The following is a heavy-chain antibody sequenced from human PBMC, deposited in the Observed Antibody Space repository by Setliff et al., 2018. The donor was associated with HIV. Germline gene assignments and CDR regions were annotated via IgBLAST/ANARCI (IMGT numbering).Heavy chain of an antibody. CDR1: GYIFTDYY. J-gene: IGHJ4*02. Sequence: SVKVSCKASGYIFTDYYIHWVRQAPGQGLEWMGGIIPIFGTANYAQKFQGRVTITADESTSTAYMELSSLRSEDTAVYYCARDAYSSPPNWGQGTLVTVSS. CDR2: IIPIFGTA. CDR3: ARDAYSSPPN. D-gene: IGHD6-13*01. V-gene: IGHV1-69*13.